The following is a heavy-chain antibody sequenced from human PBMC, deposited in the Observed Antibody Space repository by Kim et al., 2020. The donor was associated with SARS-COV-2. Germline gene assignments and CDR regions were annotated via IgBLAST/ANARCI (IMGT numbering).Heavy chain of an antibody. J-gene: IGHJ4*02. Sequence: NDYAVSVKSRITINPDTSKNQFSLQLNSVTPEDTAVYYCAREKGSGSLGYWGQGTLVTVSS. CDR3: AREKGSGSLGY. V-gene: IGHV6-1*01. D-gene: IGHD3-10*01. CDR2: N.